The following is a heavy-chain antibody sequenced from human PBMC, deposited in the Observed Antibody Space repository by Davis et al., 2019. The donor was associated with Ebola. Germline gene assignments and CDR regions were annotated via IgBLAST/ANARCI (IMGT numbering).Heavy chain of an antibody. CDR1: GFTFSSYW. V-gene: IGHV3-7*03. Sequence: GESLKISCAASGFTFSSYWMSWVRQAPGKGLEWVANIKQDGSEKYYVDSVKGRFTISRDNAKNSLYLQMNSLRAEDTAVYYCARDRVTGDYWGQGTLVTVSS. CDR2: IKQDGSEK. CDR3: ARDRVTGDY. D-gene: IGHD1-20*01. J-gene: IGHJ4*02.